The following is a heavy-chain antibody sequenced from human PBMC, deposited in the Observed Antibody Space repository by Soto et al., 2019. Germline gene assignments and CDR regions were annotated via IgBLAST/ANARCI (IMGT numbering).Heavy chain of an antibody. CDR2: IYWNDDK. V-gene: IGHV2-5*01. CDR1: GFSLSTSGVG. Sequence: SGPTLVNPTQTLTLTCTFSGFSLSTSGVGVGWIRQPPGKALEWLALIYWNDDKRYSPSLKSRLTITKDTSKNQVVLTMTNMDPVDTATYYCAHTSYYYDSSGSNWFDPWGQGTLVTVSS. D-gene: IGHD3-22*01. J-gene: IGHJ5*02. CDR3: AHTSYYYDSSGSNWFDP.